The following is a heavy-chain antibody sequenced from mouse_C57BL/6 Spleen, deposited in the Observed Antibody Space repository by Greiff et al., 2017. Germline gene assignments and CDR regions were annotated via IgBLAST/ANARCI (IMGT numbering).Heavy chain of an antibody. J-gene: IGHJ2*01. CDR1: GYTFTSYW. CDR3: ARGGWYDGY. D-gene: IGHD2-14*01. Sequence: QVQLQQPGAELVMPGASVKLSCKASGYTFTSYWMHWVKQRPGQGLEWIGEIDPSDSYTNYNQKFKGKSTLTVDKSSSTAYMQLSSLTSEDSAVYYCARGGWYDGYWGQGTTLTVSS. CDR2: IDPSDSYT. V-gene: IGHV1-69*01.